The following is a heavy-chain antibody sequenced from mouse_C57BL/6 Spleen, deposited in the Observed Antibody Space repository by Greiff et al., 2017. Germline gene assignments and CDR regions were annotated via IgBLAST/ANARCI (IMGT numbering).Heavy chain of an antibody. CDR3: TPVFDY. CDR2: IRLKSDNYAT. J-gene: IGHJ2*01. Sequence: EVQLQQSGGGLVQPGGSMKLSCVASGFTFSNYWLNWVRQSPEKGLEWVAQIRLKSDNYATHYAESVKGRFTISRDDSKSIVYLQMNNLRAEDTGIYYCTPVFDYWGQGTTLTVSS. CDR1: GFTFSNYW. V-gene: IGHV6-3*01.